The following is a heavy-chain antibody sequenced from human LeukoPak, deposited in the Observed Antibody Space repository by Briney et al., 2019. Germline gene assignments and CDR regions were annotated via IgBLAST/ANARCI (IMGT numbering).Heavy chain of an antibody. V-gene: IGHV3-30*02. CDR1: GFTFSSYG. J-gene: IGHJ4*02. CDR3: ARRITYYDFWSGYYMDY. CDR2: IRYDGSIK. D-gene: IGHD3-3*01. Sequence: GGSLRLSCAASGFTFSSYGMHWVRQAPGKGLEWVSFIRYDGSIKYYADSVKGRFTISRDNSKNTLYLRMNSLRAEDTAVYYCARRITYYDFWSGYYMDYWGRGTLVTVSS.